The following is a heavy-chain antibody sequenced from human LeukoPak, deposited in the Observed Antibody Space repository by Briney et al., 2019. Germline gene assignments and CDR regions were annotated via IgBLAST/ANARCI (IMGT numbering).Heavy chain of an antibody. CDR3: AREFYYDSSGYYSVYFDY. D-gene: IGHD3-22*01. V-gene: IGHV4-61*02. Sequence: PSQTLSLTCTVSGGSISSGSYYWSWIRQPAGKGLEWIGCIYTSGSTNYNPSLKSRVTISVDTSKNQFSLKLSSVTAADTAVYYCAREFYYDSSGYYSVYFDYWGQGTLVTVSS. J-gene: IGHJ4*02. CDR1: GGSISSGSYY. CDR2: IYTSGST.